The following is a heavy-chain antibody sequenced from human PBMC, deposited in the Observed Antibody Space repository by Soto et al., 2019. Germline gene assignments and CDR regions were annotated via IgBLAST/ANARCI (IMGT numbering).Heavy chain of an antibody. J-gene: IGHJ4*02. CDR2: ISAYNGNT. Sequence: QVQLVQSGAEVKKPGASVKVSCKASGYTFTSYGISWVRQAPGQGLEWMGWISAYNGNTNYAQKLQGRVTMTTDTPTRTAYMELRSLRSDDTAVYYCARDVRRYCSGGSCSFDYWGQGTLVTVSS. V-gene: IGHV1-18*04. D-gene: IGHD2-15*01. CDR3: ARDVRRYCSGGSCSFDY. CDR1: GYTFTSYG.